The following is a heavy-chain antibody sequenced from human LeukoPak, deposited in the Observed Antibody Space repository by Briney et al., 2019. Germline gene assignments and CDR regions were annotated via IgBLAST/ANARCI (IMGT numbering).Heavy chain of an antibody. J-gene: IGHJ5*02. CDR1: GGTFSSYA. V-gene: IGHV1-18*01. Sequence: GASVKVSCKASGGTFSSYAISWVRQAPGQGLEWMGWISAYNGNTNYAQKLQGRVTMTTDTSTSTAYMELRSLGSDDTAVYYCARDKIPVRRYNWFDPWGQGTLVTVSS. CDR3: ARDKIPVRRYNWFDP. CDR2: ISAYNGNT. D-gene: IGHD3-16*01.